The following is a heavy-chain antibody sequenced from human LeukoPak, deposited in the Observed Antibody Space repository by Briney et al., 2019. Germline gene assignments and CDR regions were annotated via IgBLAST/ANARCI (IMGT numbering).Heavy chain of an antibody. CDR3: ARAEVVALNFDY. CDR2: INHSGST. D-gene: IGHD3-22*01. V-gene: IGHV4-34*01. Sequence: PSETLSLTCAVYGGSFSGYYWSWIRQPPGKGLEWIGEINHSGSTNYNPSLKSRVTISVDTSKNQFSLKLSSVTAADTAVYYCARAEVVALNFDYWGQGTLVTVSS. J-gene: IGHJ4*02. CDR1: GGSFSGYY.